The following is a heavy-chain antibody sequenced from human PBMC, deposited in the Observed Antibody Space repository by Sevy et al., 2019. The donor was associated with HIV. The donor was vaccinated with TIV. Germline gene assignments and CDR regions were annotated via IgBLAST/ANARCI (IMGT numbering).Heavy chain of an antibody. V-gene: IGHV4-4*07. CDR2: IYTSGST. CDR3: ARVAGYSSGWWGYYFDY. CDR1: GGSIGSYY. D-gene: IGHD6-19*01. Sequence: SETLSLTCTVSGGSIGSYYWSWIRQPAGKGLEWIGRIYTSGSTNYNPSLKSRVTMSVDTSKNQFTLKLSSVTAADTAVYYCARVAGYSSGWWGYYFDYWGQGTLVTVSS. J-gene: IGHJ4*02.